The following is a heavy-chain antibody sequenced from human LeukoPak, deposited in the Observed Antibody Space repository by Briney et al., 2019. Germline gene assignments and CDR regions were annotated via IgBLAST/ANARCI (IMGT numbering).Heavy chain of an antibody. V-gene: IGHV3-74*01. D-gene: IGHD2-2*01. J-gene: IGHJ4*02. Sequence: GGSLRLSCAASGFTFSNYWMHWVRQAPGKGLVWVSRINTDGSGTSYADSVKGRFTISRDNAKNTLYLQMNSLRAEDTAVYYCTRDLRYRTSTSCYDPYFDHWGQGTLVTVSS. CDR3: TRDLRYRTSTSCYDPYFDH. CDR1: GFTFSNYW. CDR2: INTDGSGT.